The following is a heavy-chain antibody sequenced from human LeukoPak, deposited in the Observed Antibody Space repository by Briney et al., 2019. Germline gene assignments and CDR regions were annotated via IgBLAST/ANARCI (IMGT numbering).Heavy chain of an antibody. Sequence: ASVTVSCKASGSTFTGYYMHRVRQAPGQGLEWMGWINPNSGGTNYAQTFPGRAPMTRDTSISTAYMELSRLRSDDTAVYYCASSIAVAGPTDYWGQGTLVSVSS. CDR2: INPNSGGT. CDR1: GSTFTGYY. D-gene: IGHD6-19*01. J-gene: IGHJ4*02. CDR3: ASSIAVAGPTDY. V-gene: IGHV1-2*02.